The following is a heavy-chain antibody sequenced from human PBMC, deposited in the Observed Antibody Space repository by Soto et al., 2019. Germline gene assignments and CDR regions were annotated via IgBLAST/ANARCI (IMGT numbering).Heavy chain of an antibody. CDR2: ISWNSGSI. Sequence: PGGSLRLSCAASGFTFDDYAMHWVRQAPGKGLEWVSGISWNSGSIGYADSVKGRFTISRDNAKNSLYLQMNSLRAEDTALYYCAKDSLEVTKLDSAFDIWGQGTMVTVSS. CDR3: AKDSLEVTKLDSAFDI. V-gene: IGHV3-9*01. J-gene: IGHJ3*02. D-gene: IGHD4-17*01. CDR1: GFTFDDYA.